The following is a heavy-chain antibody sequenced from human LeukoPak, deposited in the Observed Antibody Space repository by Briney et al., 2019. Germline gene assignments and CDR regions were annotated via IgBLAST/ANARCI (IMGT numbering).Heavy chain of an antibody. D-gene: IGHD4-17*01. CDR2: IYHSGST. CDR3: ARERPDDYGDYVGAFDI. Sequence: SGTLSLTCAVSGGSISSSNWWSWVRQPPGKGLEWIGEIYHSGSTYYNPSLKSRVTISVDTSKNQFSLKLSSVTAADTAVYYCARERPDDYGDYVGAFDIWGQGTMVTVSS. CDR1: GGSISSSNW. J-gene: IGHJ3*02. V-gene: IGHV4-4*02.